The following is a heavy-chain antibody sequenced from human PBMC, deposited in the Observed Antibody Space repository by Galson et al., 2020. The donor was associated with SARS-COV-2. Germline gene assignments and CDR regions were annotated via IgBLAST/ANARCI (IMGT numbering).Heavy chain of an antibody. CDR1: GFTFSSYA. V-gene: IGHV3-23*01. J-gene: IGHJ6*02. D-gene: IGHD6-13*01. CDR3: SKYSPGSYYYHGMGV. Sequence: GGSLRLSCAASGFTFSSYAMSWVRQDPGKGQESVSATSRSGCKPYYADAVKARFTISRYNSKNTLYLQMNRLRAEDTAVYYCSKYSPGSYYYHGMGVWGQGTTVTVSS. CDR2: TSRSGCKP.